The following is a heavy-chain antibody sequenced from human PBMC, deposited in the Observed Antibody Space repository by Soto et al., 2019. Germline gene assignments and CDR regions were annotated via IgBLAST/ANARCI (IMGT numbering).Heavy chain of an antibody. D-gene: IGHD3-10*01. J-gene: IGHJ4*02. CDR1: GFTFDDYG. V-gene: IGHV3-20*04. CDR3: ARNYGSGSYYRRGFDY. Sequence: GGSLRLSCAASGFTFDDYGMSWVRQAPGKGLEWVSGINWNGGSTGYADSVKGRFTISRDNAKNSLYLQMNSLRAEDTALYYCARNYGSGSYYRRGFDYWGQGTLVTVSS. CDR2: INWNGGST.